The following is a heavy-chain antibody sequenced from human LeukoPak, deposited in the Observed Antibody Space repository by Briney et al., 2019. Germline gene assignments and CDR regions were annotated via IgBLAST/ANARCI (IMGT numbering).Heavy chain of an antibody. Sequence: GRSLRLSCAASGFTFSRYGMHWVRQAPGKGLEWVAVIWYDGSNKDYGDSVKGRFTISRDNSKNTLYLQMNSLRAEDTAVYYCARNSYSGSYYLDDWGQGSLVTVSS. D-gene: IGHD6-13*01. CDR2: IWYDGSNK. J-gene: IGHJ4*02. CDR1: GFTFSRYG. CDR3: ARNSYSGSYYLDD. V-gene: IGHV3-33*01.